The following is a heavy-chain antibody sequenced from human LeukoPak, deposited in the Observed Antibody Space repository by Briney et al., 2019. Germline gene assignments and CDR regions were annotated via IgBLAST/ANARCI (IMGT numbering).Heavy chain of an antibody. D-gene: IGHD6-13*01. CDR1: GFTFSDHY. Sequence: PGGSLRLSCAASGFTFSDHYMDWVRQAPGKGLEWVGRTRNKANSYTTEYAASVKGRFTISRDDSKNSLYLQMNSLKTEDTAVYYCARGPLIAAAGTWWGQGTLVTVSS. V-gene: IGHV3-72*01. CDR2: TRNKANSYTT. J-gene: IGHJ4*02. CDR3: ARGPLIAAAGTW.